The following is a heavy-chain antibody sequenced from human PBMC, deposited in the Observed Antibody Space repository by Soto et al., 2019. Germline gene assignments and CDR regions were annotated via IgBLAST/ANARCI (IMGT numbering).Heavy chain of an antibody. J-gene: IGHJ6*02. CDR3: ARRVGAPGGYYYYGMDA. CDR2: IIPIFGTA. D-gene: IGHD1-26*01. V-gene: IGHV1-69*13. CDR1: GGTFSSYA. Sequence: GASVKVSCKASGGTFSSYAISWVRQAPGQGLEWMGGIIPIFGTANYAQKFQGRVTITADESTSTAYMELSSLRSEDTAVYYCARRVGAPGGYYYYGMDAWGQGTTVTVSS.